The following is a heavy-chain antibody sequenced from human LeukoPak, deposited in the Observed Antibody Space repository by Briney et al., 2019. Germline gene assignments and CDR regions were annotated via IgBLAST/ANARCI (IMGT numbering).Heavy chain of an antibody. CDR1: GGTFSSYA. CDR2: FIPIFGIA. J-gene: IGHJ4*02. Sequence: SVKVSCKASGGTFSSYAISWVRQAPGQGLEWMGRFIPIFGIANYAQKFQGRVTITADKCTSAAYMEMSSLRSEDTAVYSCARDPRYYDSSGYRYYFDYWGQGTLVTVSS. CDR3: ARDPRYYDSSGYRYYFDY. V-gene: IGHV1-69*04. D-gene: IGHD3-22*01.